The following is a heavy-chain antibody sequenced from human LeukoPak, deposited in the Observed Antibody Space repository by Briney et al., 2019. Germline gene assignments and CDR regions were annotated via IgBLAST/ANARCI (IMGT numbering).Heavy chain of an antibody. Sequence: PGRSLRLSCAASGFNFYNYDIQWVRQAPGKGLEWLATISRDGKTEFYTDSVKGRFTISRDNSRNTLYLQMNSLRPEDTAVYYCARGFAVAGYDYWGQGTLVTVSS. J-gene: IGHJ4*02. D-gene: IGHD6-19*01. CDR2: ISRDGKTE. CDR1: GFNFYNYD. CDR3: ARGFAVAGYDY. V-gene: IGHV3-30*03.